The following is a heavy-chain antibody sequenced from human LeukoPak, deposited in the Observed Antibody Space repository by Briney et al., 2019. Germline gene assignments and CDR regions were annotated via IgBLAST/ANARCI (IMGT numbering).Heavy chain of an antibody. D-gene: IGHD1-14*01. V-gene: IGHV3-11*04. CDR2: ISGHGITT. Sequence: PGGSLRLSCAASGFTFSDYYMSWVRQAPGKGLEWISYISGHGITTYHADSAKGRFTISRDNGKNSLYLQMNSLRVDDTAVYYCAKELEFLGNQGVDYWGQGTLVTVSS. CDR3: AKELEFLGNQGVDY. CDR1: GFTFSDYY. J-gene: IGHJ4*02.